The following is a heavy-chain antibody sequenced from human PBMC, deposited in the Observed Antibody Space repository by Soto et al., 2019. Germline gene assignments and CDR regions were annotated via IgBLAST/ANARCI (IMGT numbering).Heavy chain of an antibody. CDR1: GFSLNTTGVG. V-gene: IGHV2-5*02. CDR3: AHCPRCFSGAGCYYYYYMDV. Sequence: QITLKESGPTLVKPTQTLTLTCTFSGFSLNTTGVGVGWIRQLPGKALEWLAFIYWDDDKRYSASLKRRLTITKDTSKNQVVLTMTNMDPVDTGTYYCAHCPRCFSGAGCYYYYYMDVGGKGTTVTVS. CDR2: IYWDDDK. D-gene: IGHD2-15*01. J-gene: IGHJ6*03.